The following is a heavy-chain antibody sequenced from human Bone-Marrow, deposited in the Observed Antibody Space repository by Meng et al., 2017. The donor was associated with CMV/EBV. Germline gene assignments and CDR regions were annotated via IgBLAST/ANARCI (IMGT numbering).Heavy chain of an antibody. CDR1: GDSVGSTSYY. J-gene: IGHJ6*02. D-gene: IGHD3-3*01. Sequence: SETLSLTCAVSGDSVGSTSYYWSWIRQPPGKGLEWIGYVYYRGTTNYNPSLKSRVTISVDTSKNQFSLKLSSVTAADTAVYYCARGSPYYDFWCGYYGGYYYGMDVWGQGTTVTVSS. CDR3: ARGSPYYDFWCGYYGGYYYGMDV. V-gene: IGHV4-61*01. CDR2: VYYRGTT.